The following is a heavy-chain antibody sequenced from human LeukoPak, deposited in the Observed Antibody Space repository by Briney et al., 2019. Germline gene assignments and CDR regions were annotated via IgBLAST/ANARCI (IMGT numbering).Heavy chain of an antibody. CDR2: INPSGGSI. CDR3: ARVWQQQLSNRPYYYYGMDV. D-gene: IGHD6-13*01. CDR1: GYTFTSYY. J-gene: IGHJ6*02. Sequence: GASVKVSCKASGYTFTSYYMHWVRQAPGQGLEWMGIINPSGGSISYAQKFQGRVTMTRDTSTSTVYMELSSLRSEDTAVYYCARVWQQQLSNRPYYYYGMDVWGQGTTVTVSS. V-gene: IGHV1-46*01.